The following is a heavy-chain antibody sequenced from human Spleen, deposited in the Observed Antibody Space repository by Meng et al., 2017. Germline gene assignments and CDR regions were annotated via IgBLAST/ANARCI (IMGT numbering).Heavy chain of an antibody. V-gene: IGHV4-4*02. D-gene: IGHD6-19*01. CDR2: MSHSGST. CDR3: ARGSFSSGWGI. J-gene: IGHJ4*02. CDR1: GGPNSSSNC. Sequence: QPQLQESGPGLVKPSGTLSLPCAVYGGPNSSSNCWTWVRQPPGKGLDWIGEMSHSGSTNYNPSLKSRVTISLDESKNQFSLKQDSVTAADTSVYYCARGSFSSGWGIWGQGTLVTVSS.